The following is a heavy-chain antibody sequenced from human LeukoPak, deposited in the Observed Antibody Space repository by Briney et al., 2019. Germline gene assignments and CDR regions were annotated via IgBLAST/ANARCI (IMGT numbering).Heavy chain of an antibody. CDR1: GYPFATYE. CDR2: VHPNTGNT. J-gene: IGHJ5*02. V-gene: IGHV1-8*01. CDR3: ARGPRNDP. Sequence: ASVKVSCKTSGYPFATYEINWVRQAAGQGLEWMGWVHPNTGNTAYAQRFQGRVTMTRDTSISTAYMELSSLTSNDTAVYFCARGPRNDPWGQGTLVTVSS. D-gene: IGHD1-14*01.